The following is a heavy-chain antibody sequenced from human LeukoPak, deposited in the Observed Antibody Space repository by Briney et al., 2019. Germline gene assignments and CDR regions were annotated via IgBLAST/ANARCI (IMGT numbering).Heavy chain of an antibody. Sequence: ASVTVSCKASGFTFTSSAVQWVRQARGQRLEWIGWIVVGSGNTNYAQKFQERVTITRDMSTSTAYMELSSLRSEDTAVYYCAADPYDSSGYQPTNDYWGQGTLDTVSS. CDR3: AADPYDSSGYQPTNDY. CDR1: GFTFTSSA. D-gene: IGHD3-22*01. J-gene: IGHJ4*02. V-gene: IGHV1-58*01. CDR2: IVVGSGNT.